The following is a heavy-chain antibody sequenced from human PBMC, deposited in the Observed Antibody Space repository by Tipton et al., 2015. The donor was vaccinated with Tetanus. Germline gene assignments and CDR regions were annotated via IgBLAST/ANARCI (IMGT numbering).Heavy chain of an antibody. V-gene: IGHV1-2*02. J-gene: IGHJ6*02. CDR2: IDPNSGGK. Sequence: QVQLVQSGAEVKKPGASLKVSCKASGYTFTGYYLYWVRQAPGQGLEWMGWIDPNSGGKIYAQKFQGRVTMTRDTSISTAYMELSRLRSDDTAVYYCARDRGDYIYYGMDVWGPGTTVTVTS. D-gene: IGHD3-22*01. CDR3: ARDRGDYIYYGMDV. CDR1: GYTFTGYY.